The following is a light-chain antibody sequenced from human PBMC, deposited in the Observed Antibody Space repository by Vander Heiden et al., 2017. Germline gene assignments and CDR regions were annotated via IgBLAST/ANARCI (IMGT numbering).Light chain of an antibody. CDR3: QQYYSYPRT. V-gene: IGKV1-8*01. CDR1: PDSCSY. Sequence: AIRMNPSPSSFSSSTGDRVTNTLRAWPDSCSYLAWYQQTPGKAPKLLIYAPSTLQSGVPSRFRGSGSGTDFTLTISCLQSEDFATYYCQQYYSYPRTFGQGTKVEIK. CDR2: APS. J-gene: IGKJ1*01.